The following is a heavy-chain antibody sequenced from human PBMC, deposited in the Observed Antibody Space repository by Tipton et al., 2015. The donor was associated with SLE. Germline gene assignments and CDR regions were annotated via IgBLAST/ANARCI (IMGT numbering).Heavy chain of an antibody. V-gene: IGHV4-31*03. J-gene: IGHJ6*03. CDR2: IYYSGNT. CDR1: GGSIRSSNYY. Sequence: TLSLTCTVSGGSIRSSNYYWTWIRQHPGKGLEWIGYIYYSGNTYYNPSLKSRITISVDTSTNQFSLKLNSVTAADTAVYYCARWGSFYYYMDVWGKGTTVTVSS. D-gene: IGHD3-16*02. CDR3: ARWGSFYYYMDV.